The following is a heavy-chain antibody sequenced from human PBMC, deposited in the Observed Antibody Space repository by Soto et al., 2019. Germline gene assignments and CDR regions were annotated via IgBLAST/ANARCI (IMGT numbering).Heavy chain of an antibody. J-gene: IGHJ4*02. D-gene: IGHD5-18*01. V-gene: IGHV4-61*08. Sequence: SETLSLTCTVSGGSINSGDYYWSWIRQPPGKGLEWIGYIYSSGSTHYNPSLQNRVTISIDMSKNQVSLKVNSVTAADTAVYYCARDHPHSYGVYYFDYWGQGTPVTVSS. CDR2: IYSSGST. CDR3: ARDHPHSYGVYYFDY. CDR1: GGSINSGDYY.